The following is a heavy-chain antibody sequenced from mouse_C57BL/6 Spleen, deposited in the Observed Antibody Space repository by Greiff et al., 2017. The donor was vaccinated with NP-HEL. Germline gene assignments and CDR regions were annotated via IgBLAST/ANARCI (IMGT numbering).Heavy chain of an antibody. D-gene: IGHD2-4*01. CDR3: ARYYDYDVGAMDY. CDR1: GFTFSSYA. J-gene: IGHJ4*01. Sequence: EVKLVESGGGLVKPGGSLKLSCAASGFTFSSYAMSWVRQTPEKRLEWVATISDGGSYTYYPYNVQGRFTISRDNAKNNLYLQMSHLKSEDTAMYYCARYYDYDVGAMDYWGQGTSVTVSS. CDR2: ISDGGSYT. V-gene: IGHV5-4*03.